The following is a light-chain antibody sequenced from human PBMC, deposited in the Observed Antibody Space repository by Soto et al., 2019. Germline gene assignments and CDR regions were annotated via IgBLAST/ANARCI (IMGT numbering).Light chain of an antibody. CDR2: GAF. J-gene: IGKJ1*01. CDR3: QTYDKAPWT. Sequence: DIQMTQSPSTLSASVGERVTITCRASQTINEWLAWYQQKIGKAPKVLIFGAFTLQSGVPSRFSGSGSGTDFTLTINNVQPEDVATYYCQTYDKAPWTFGPGTKV. CDR1: QTINEW. V-gene: IGKV1-27*01.